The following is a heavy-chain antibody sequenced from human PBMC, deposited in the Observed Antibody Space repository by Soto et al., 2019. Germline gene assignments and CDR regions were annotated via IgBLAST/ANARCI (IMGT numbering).Heavy chain of an antibody. V-gene: IGHV4-39*01. D-gene: IGHD5-12*01. CDR1: GGSISSSSYY. CDR3: ARHYVRGYDSVYYYYSMDV. Sequence: PSETLSLTCTVSGGSISSSSYYWGWIRQPPGKGLEWIGSIYYSGSTYYNPSLKSRVTISVDTSKNQFSLKLSSVTAADTAVYYCARHYVRGYDSVYYYYSMDVRGTGLTRTVSS. CDR2: IYYSGST. J-gene: IGHJ6*04.